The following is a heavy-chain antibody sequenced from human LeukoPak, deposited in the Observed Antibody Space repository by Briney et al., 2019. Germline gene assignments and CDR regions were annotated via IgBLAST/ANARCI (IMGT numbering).Heavy chain of an antibody. CDR3: ARSPLAKSPDVFDI. CDR2: ISSSSSYI. CDR1: GFTFSSYS. Sequence: PGGSLRLSCAASGFTFSSYSMNWVRQAPGKGLEWVSSISSSSSYIYYADSVKGRFTISRDNAKNSLYLQMNSLRAEDTAVYYCARSPLAKSPDVFDIWGQGTMVTVSS. V-gene: IGHV3-21*01. J-gene: IGHJ3*02.